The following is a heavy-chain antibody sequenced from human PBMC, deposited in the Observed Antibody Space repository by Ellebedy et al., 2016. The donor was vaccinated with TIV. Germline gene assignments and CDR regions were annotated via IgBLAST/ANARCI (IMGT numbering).Heavy chain of an antibody. CDR2: IDPSGSYI. CDR3: ARLGGYCTDGLCYAY. J-gene: IGHJ4*02. CDR1: GYSFTAEW. Sequence: GESLKISCQDSGYSFTAEWISWVRQMPGKGLEWMGRIDPSGSYIQYSPSFQGHVTISIDKSINTAYLPWSSLQASDSAIYYCARLGGYCTDGLCYAYWGQGTLVTVSS. D-gene: IGHD2-8*01. V-gene: IGHV5-10-1*01.